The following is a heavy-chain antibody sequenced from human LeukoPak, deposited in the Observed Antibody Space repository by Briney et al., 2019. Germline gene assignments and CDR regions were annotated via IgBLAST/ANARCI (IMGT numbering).Heavy chain of an antibody. CDR1: GFTFSSYG. CDR3: ANPLTAY. D-gene: IGHD4/OR15-4a*01. J-gene: IGHJ4*02. V-gene: IGHV3-30*18. Sequence: PGGSLRLSCAASGFTFSSYGMHWVRQAPGKGLEWVAVISYDGSNKYYADSVKSRFTISRDNSKNTLYLQMNSLRAEDTAVYYCANPLTAYWGQGTLVTVSS. CDR2: ISYDGSNK.